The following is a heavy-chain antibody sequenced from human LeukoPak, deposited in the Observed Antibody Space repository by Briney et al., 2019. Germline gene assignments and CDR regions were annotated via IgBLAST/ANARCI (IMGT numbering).Heavy chain of an antibody. V-gene: IGHV1-24*01. D-gene: IGHD6-6*01. CDR3: ATDLRGSSSRVGAFDI. CDR2: FDPEDGET. CDR1: GYTLTELS. Sequence: GASVKVSCKVSGYTLTELSMRWVRQAPGKGLEWMGGFDPEDGETIYAQKFQGRVTMTEDTSTDTAYMELSSLRSEDTAVYNCATDLRGSSSRVGAFDIWGQGTMVTVSS. J-gene: IGHJ3*02.